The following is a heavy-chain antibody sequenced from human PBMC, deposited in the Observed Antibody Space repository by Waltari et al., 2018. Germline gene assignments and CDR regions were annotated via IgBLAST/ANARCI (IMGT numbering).Heavy chain of an antibody. CDR2: IYYSGST. V-gene: IGHV4-59*11. CDR3: ARDMAPNDAFDI. D-gene: IGHD3-10*01. Sequence: QVQLQESGPGLVKPSETLSLTCTVSGGSIRSPYWSWIRQPPGKGLEWIGYIYYSGSTNYNPSLKSRVTISVDTSKNQFSLKLSSVTAADTAVYYCARDMAPNDAFDIWGQGTMVTVSS. J-gene: IGHJ3*02. CDR1: GGSIRSPY.